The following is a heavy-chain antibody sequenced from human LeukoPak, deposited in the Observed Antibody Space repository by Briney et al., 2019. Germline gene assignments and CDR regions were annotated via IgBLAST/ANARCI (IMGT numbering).Heavy chain of an antibody. J-gene: IGHJ6*03. CDR3: GSNRGTYYYYYYMDV. V-gene: IGHV3-23*01. D-gene: IGHD1-14*01. CDR1: GFTFSSYA. Sequence: GGSLRLSCAASGFTFSSYAMSWVRRAPGKGLEWVSASSGSGGSTYYADSVKGRFTISRDNSKNTLYLQMNSLRAEDTAVYYCGSNRGTYYYYYYMDVWGKGTTVTVSS. CDR2: SSGSGGST.